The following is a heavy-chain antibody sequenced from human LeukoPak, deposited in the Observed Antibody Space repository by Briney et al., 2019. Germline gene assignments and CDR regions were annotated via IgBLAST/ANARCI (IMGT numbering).Heavy chain of an antibody. V-gene: IGHV3-7*01. CDR1: GFTCSESW. D-gene: IGHD3-16*01. CDR2: MNQDGSEK. J-gene: IGHJ6*02. Sequence: PGGSLRFSCAASGFTCSESWMSWVCQAPGKGLEWVANMNQDGSEKDYVGSVKGRFTISRDNARESLYLQMSSLRAEDTAVYYCATYTHWVAGDVWGHGTTVTVSS. CDR3: ATYTHWVAGDV.